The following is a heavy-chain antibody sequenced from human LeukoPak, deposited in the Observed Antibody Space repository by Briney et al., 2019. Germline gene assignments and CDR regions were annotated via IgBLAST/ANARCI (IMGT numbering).Heavy chain of an antibody. CDR3: ARDFGRGAFDY. J-gene: IGHJ4*02. D-gene: IGHD3-3*01. CDR2: ISSSSSTI. Sequence: PGGSLRLSCAASGSTFSSYSMNWVRQAPGKGLEWVSYISSSSSTIYYADSVKGRFTISRDNAKNSLYLQMNSLRAEDTAVYYCARDFGRGAFDYWGQGTLVTVSS. V-gene: IGHV3-48*01. CDR1: GSTFSSYS.